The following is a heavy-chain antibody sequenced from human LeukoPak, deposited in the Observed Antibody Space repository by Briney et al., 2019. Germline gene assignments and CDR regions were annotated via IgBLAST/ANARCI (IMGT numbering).Heavy chain of an antibody. CDR2: IYTSGST. Sequence: SETLSLTCTVSGGSISSGSYYWSWIRQPAGKGLEWIGRIYTSGSTNYNPSLKSRVTISVDTSKNQFSLKLSSVTAADTAVYYCARGDSSWNYYYYYMDVWGKGTTVTISS. CDR1: GGSISSGSYY. D-gene: IGHD6-13*01. CDR3: ARGDSSWNYYYYYMDV. V-gene: IGHV4-61*02. J-gene: IGHJ6*03.